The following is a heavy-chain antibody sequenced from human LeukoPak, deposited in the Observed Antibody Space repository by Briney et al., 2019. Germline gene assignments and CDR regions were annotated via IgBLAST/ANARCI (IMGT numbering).Heavy chain of an antibody. V-gene: IGHV4-59*12. Sequence: PSETLSLTCTVSGGSISSYYWSWIRQPPGKGLEWIGYIYYSGSTNYNPSLKSRVTISVDTSKNQFSLKLSSVTAAGTAVYYCAREGYYYDSSGEFDYWGQGTLVTVSS. CDR1: GGSISSYY. J-gene: IGHJ4*02. D-gene: IGHD3-22*01. CDR2: IYYSGST. CDR3: AREGYYYDSSGEFDY.